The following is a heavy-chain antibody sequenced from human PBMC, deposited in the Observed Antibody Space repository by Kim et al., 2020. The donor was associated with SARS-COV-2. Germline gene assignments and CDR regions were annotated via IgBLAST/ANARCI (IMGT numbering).Heavy chain of an antibody. CDR3: ARGANGQYSSSWYEDGMDV. D-gene: IGHD6-13*01. V-gene: IGHV3-30*01. Sequence: RFTISRDNSKNTLYLQMNSLRAEDTAVYYCARGANGQYSSSWYEDGMDVWGQGTTVTVSS. J-gene: IGHJ6*02.